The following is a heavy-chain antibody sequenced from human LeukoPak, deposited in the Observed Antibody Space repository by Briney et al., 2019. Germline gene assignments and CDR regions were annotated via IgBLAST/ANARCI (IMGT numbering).Heavy chain of an antibody. J-gene: IGHJ4*02. Sequence: DSVKVSCKASGYTFTSYGFSWVRQAPGQRLEWMGWINAGNGNTKYSQKFQGRVTITRDTSASTAYMELSSLRSEDTAVYYCARDEYYDSSGYYEDMRYFDYWGQGTLVTVSS. V-gene: IGHV1-3*01. CDR2: INAGNGNT. CDR1: GYTFTSYG. D-gene: IGHD3-22*01. CDR3: ARDEYYDSSGYYEDMRYFDY.